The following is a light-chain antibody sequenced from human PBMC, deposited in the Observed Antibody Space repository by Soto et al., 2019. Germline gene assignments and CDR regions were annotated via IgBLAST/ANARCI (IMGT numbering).Light chain of an antibody. Sequence: DIQMTQSPSSMSASLGDRVTITCRASQGITYWLAWYQQRPGRAPKCLIYAASILESGVPSRFTGSGSGTNFTLTINDLQPEDFATYFCQQANSFPLPFGQGTRLEIK. CDR1: QGITYW. J-gene: IGKJ5*01. CDR3: QQANSFPLP. CDR2: AAS. V-gene: IGKV1-12*01.